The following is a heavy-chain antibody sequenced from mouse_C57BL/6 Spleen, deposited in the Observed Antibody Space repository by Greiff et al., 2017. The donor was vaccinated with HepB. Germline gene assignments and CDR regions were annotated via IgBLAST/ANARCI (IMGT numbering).Heavy chain of an antibody. Sequence: QVQLQQPGAELVMPGASVKLSCKASGYTFTSYWMHWVKQRPGQGLEWIGEIVPSDSYTNYNQKFKGKSTLTVDKSSSTAYMQLSSLTSEDSAVYYCARSGDYLYYFDYWGQGTTLTVSS. J-gene: IGHJ2*01. D-gene: IGHD2-4*01. CDR3: ARSGDYLYYFDY. V-gene: IGHV1-69*01. CDR1: GYTFTSYW. CDR2: IVPSDSYT.